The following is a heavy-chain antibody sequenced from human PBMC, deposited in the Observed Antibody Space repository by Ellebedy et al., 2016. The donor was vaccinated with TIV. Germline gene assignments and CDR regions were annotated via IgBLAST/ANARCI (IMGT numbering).Heavy chain of an antibody. J-gene: IGHJ3*02. D-gene: IGHD3-10*01. CDR2: IKSKTDGGTT. Sequence: GESLKISCAASGFTFSSNWMSWVRQAPGKGLEWVGRIKSKTDGGTTDYAAPVKGRFTISRDDLKNTLYLQMNSLKTEDTAVYYCTTVWGSALGDAFDIWGQGTMVTVSS. CDR1: GFTFSSNW. V-gene: IGHV3-15*01. CDR3: TTVWGSALGDAFDI.